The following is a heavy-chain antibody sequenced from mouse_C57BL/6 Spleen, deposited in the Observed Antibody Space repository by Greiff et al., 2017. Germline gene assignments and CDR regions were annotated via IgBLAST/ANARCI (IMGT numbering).Heavy chain of an antibody. J-gene: IGHJ3*01. CDR1: GFSLSTSGMG. CDR3: DRIADSSGHGIPFAY. D-gene: IGHD3-2*02. CDR2: IYWDDDK. V-gene: IGHV8-12*01. Sequence: ESGPGILQSSQTLSLTCSFSGFSLSTSGMGVSWIRQPSGKGLEWLAHIYWDDDKRYNPSLESRLSISEDTSRNQVFLKITSVDTADTATYYGDRIADSSGHGIPFAYWGQGTLVTVSA.